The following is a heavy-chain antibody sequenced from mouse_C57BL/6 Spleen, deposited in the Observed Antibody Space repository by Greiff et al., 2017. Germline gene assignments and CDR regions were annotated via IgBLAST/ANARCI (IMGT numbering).Heavy chain of an antibody. CDR1: GFNIKDYY. V-gene: IGHV14-2*01. Sequence: EVQLQQSGAELVKPGASVKLSCTASGFNIKDYYMHWVKQRTEQGLEWIGRIDPEDGETKYAAKFQGKATITADTSSNTAYLQLSSLTSEDTAVYYCARLGYYAMDYWGQGTSVTVSS. CDR2: IDPEDGET. CDR3: ARLGYYAMDY. J-gene: IGHJ4*01.